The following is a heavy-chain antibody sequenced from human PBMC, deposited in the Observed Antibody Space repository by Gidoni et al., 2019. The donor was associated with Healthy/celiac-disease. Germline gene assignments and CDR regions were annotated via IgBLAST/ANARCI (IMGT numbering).Heavy chain of an antibody. D-gene: IGHD6-13*01. CDR3: AREIAAAGKGGY. CDR2: ISYDGSNK. J-gene: IGHJ4*02. V-gene: IGHV3-30-3*01. Sequence: QVQLVESGGGVVQPGRSLRLSGSASGFTFSSYAMHGVRQAPGKGLEWVAVISYDGSNKYYADSVKGRFTISRDNSKNTLYLQMNSLRAEDTAVYYCAREIAAAGKGGYWGQGTLVTVSS. CDR1: GFTFSSYA.